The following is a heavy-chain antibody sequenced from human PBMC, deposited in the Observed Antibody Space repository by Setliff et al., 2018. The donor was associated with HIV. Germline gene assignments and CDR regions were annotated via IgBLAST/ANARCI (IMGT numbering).Heavy chain of an antibody. D-gene: IGHD6-25*01. CDR1: GNSFNGDF. CDR2: IKLSSGGT. Sequence: ASVKVSCKAPGNSFNGDFLNWVRQAPGQGLEWMGNIKLSSGGTKFAQKFLDRVTMTRDTSTNTAFMELRRLNSDDTATYFCVTSPGSFTSVDETEAGDYWGQGTLVTVSS. J-gene: IGHJ4*02. CDR3: VTSPGSFTSVDETEAGDY. V-gene: IGHV1-2*02.